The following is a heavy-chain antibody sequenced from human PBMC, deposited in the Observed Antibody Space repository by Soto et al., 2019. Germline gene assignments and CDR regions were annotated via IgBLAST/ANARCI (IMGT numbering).Heavy chain of an antibody. V-gene: IGHV1-3*04. Sequence: QVQLVQSGAEVKRPGASVKVSCKASGYAFTSYSVHWLRRAPRQRLEWMGWINTDNGDTQYSQNLQGRVTFTRDTFASTAYMELSSLQSDDTAVYYCAREPYTSENWFDPWGQGTLVTVSS. CDR2: INTDNGDT. CDR1: GYAFTSYS. D-gene: IGHD1-1*01. J-gene: IGHJ5*02. CDR3: AREPYTSENWFDP.